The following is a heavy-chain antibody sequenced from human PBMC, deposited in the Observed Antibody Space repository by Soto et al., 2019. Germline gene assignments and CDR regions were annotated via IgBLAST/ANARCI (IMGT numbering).Heavy chain of an antibody. CDR2: INPNSGGT. CDR3: ARDRFSYGSHGFDP. Sequence: QVQLVQSGAEVKKPGASVKVSCKASGYTFTCYYMHWVRQAPGQGREWMGWINPNSGGTNYEQKFQGRVTMTRDTSISTAYMELSRLRSDDTAVYYCARDRFSYGSHGFDPWGQGTLVTVSS. J-gene: IGHJ5*02. D-gene: IGHD6-13*01. V-gene: IGHV1-2*02. CDR1: GYTFTCYY.